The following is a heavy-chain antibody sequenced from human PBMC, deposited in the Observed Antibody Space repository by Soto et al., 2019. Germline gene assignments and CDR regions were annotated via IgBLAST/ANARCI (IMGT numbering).Heavy chain of an antibody. Sequence: ASVKVSCKASGYTFSNFAMHWVRQAPGQRLEWMGWINAGNGNTKYSQKFQGRVTITRDTSAGTAYMELSGLRSEDTAVYYCARASGYYFYDSWGQGTPVTVSS. V-gene: IGHV1-3*01. CDR2: INAGNGNT. CDR1: GYTFSNFA. J-gene: IGHJ4*02. D-gene: IGHD3-22*01. CDR3: ARASGYYFYDS.